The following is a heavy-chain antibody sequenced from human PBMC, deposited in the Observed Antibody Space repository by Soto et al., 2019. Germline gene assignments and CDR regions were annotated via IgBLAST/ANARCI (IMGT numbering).Heavy chain of an antibody. CDR2: IYYSGIT. J-gene: IGHJ4*02. D-gene: IGHD2-8*02. Sequence: QVQLQESGPGLVKPWETLSLTCTVSGGSISSYYWSWMRQPPGKGLEWIGYIYYSGITDYNPSLKSRVSISVDTSKSQFSLKLSSVTAADTAVYYCARGGGVYYFEYWGQGTLVTVSS. CDR1: GGSISSYY. V-gene: IGHV4-59*01. CDR3: ARGGGVYYFEY.